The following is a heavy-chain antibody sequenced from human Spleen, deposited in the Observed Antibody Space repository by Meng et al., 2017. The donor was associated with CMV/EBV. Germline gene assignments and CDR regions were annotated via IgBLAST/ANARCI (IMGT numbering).Heavy chain of an antibody. V-gene: IGHV3-23*01. CDR1: GFTFSSYW. Sequence: GESLKISCAASGFTFSSYWMHWVRQAPGKGLEWVSAISGSGSSTYYVDSVKGRFTISRDNSKNTVYLQMNSLRAGDTAVYYCAKAVDYYGSGSYWGDYWGQGTLVTVSS. CDR3: AKAVDYYGSGSYWGDY. CDR2: ISGSGSST. D-gene: IGHD3-10*01. J-gene: IGHJ4*02.